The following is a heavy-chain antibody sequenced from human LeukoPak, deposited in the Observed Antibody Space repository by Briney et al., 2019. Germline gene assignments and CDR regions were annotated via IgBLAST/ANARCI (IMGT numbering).Heavy chain of an antibody. CDR3: ARAGPSSSWHQFDY. D-gene: IGHD6-13*01. V-gene: IGHV3-66*01. Sequence: GGSLRLSCAASGFTVSRNYMSWVRQAPGKGLEWVSVIYSGGRTYYVDSVKGRFTISRDNSKNTLHLQMNRLRAEDTAVYYCARAGPSSSWHQFDYWGQGTLVTVSS. CDR1: GFTVSRNY. J-gene: IGHJ4*02. CDR2: IYSGGRT.